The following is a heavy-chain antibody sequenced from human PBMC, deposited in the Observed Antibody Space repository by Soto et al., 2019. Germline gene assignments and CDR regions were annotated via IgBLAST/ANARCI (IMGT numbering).Heavy chain of an antibody. D-gene: IGHD6-13*01. Sequence: QVQLQQWGAGLLKPSETLSLTCAVYGGSFSGYYWSWIRQPPGKGLEWIGEINHSGSTNYNPSLKSRVTISVDTSKNQFSLKLSSVTAADTAVYYCARAAAAAGTSGGYYFDYWGQGTLVTVSS. V-gene: IGHV4-34*01. CDR2: INHSGST. J-gene: IGHJ4*02. CDR3: ARAAAAAGTSGGYYFDY. CDR1: GGSFSGYY.